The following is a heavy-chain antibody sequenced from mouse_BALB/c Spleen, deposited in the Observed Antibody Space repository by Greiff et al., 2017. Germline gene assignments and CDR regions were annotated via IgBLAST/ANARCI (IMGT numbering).Heavy chain of an antibody. J-gene: IGHJ4*01. D-gene: IGHD2-3*01. CDR3: ARELDGYYNAMDY. V-gene: IGHV5-4*02. CDR1: GFTFSDYY. CDR2: ISDGGSYT. Sequence: EVQLVESGGGLVKPGGSLKLSCAASGFTFSDYYMYWVRQTPEKRLEWVATISDGGSYTYYPDSVKGRFTISRDNAKNNLYLQMSSLKSEDTAMYYCARELDGYYNAMDYWGQGTSVTVSS.